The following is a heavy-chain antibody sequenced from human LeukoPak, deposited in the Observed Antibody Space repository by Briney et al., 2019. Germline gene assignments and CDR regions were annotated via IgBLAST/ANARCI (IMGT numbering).Heavy chain of an antibody. CDR2: IYYSGST. D-gene: IGHD3-10*01. V-gene: IGHV4-39*01. CDR1: GGSISSSSYY. J-gene: IGHJ5*02. CDR3: ARQSTMVRGVILNWFDP. Sequence: SETLSLTCTVSGGSISSSSYYWGWIRQPPGKGLEWIGSIYYSGSTYYNPSLKSRVTISVDTSKNQFSLKLSSVTAAGTAVYYCARQSTMVRGVILNWFDPWGQGTLVTVSS.